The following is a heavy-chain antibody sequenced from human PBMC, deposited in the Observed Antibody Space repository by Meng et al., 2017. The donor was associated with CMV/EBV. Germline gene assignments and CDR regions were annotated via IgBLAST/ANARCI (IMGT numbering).Heavy chain of an antibody. CDR2: INPNSGGT. Sequence: QVQLGQSGAEVNKSAASVKVSCNASGYTFTGYYMHWVRQAPGQGLEWMGWINPNSGGTNYAQKFQGRVTMIRDTSISTAYMELSRLTSDDTAVYYCARGKVATIAGGWFDPWGQGTLVTVSS. CDR1: GYTFTGYY. V-gene: IGHV1-2*02. CDR3: ARGKVATIAGGWFDP. D-gene: IGHD5-12*01. J-gene: IGHJ5*02.